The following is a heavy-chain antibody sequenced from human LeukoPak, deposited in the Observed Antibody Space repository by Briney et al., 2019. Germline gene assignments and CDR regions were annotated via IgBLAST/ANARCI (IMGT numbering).Heavy chain of an antibody. J-gene: IGHJ5*02. D-gene: IGHD5-18*01. CDR2: MYYSGST. CDR3: ARGGYSYDNWFDP. CDR1: GGSISSSNYY. V-gene: IGHV4-39*07. Sequence: SETLSLTCTVSGGSISSSNYYWGWIRQPPGKGLEWIGSMYYSGSTYYNPSLKSRVTISVDTSKNQFSLKLSSVTAADTAVYYCARGGYSYDNWFDPWGQGALVTVSS.